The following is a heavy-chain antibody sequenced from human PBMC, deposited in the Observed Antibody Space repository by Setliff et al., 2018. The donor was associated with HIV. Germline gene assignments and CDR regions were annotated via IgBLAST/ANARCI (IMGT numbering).Heavy chain of an antibody. CDR3: ARAGMGALRSLFDY. Sequence: SETLSLTCSVSGGSLQGYYWSWIRQPAGKGLQWIGRIYYVGWSKYNPSLEDRVTMSVDTSNNQFSLSLTSVTAADTAVYYCARAGMGALRSLFDYWGQGTLVTVSS. V-gene: IGHV4-4*07. CDR2: IYYVGWS. J-gene: IGHJ4*02. CDR1: GGSLQGYY. D-gene: IGHD1-26*01.